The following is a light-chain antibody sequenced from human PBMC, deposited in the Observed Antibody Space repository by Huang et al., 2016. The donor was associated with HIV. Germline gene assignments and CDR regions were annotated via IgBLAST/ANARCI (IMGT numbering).Light chain of an antibody. Sequence: DVEMTQSPSTLSAYVGDRITITCRASQSIHNYLAWYQQKAGKAPDLLIYKASTLDSGVPSRFSGSGSGTTFTLTISNLQPDDFATYYCQQYDSYWTFGQGTKVE. J-gene: IGKJ1*01. V-gene: IGKV1-5*03. CDR2: KAS. CDR3: QQYDSYWT. CDR1: QSIHNY.